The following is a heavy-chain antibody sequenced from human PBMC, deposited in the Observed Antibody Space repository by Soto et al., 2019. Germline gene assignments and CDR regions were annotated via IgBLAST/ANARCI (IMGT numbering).Heavy chain of an antibody. J-gene: IGHJ5*02. CDR1: GGTFSNYA. D-gene: IGHD1-26*01. V-gene: IGHV1-69*15. CDR3: AKDGGADAYFGNWLDP. CDR2: IIPIFGTT. Sequence: QVHLVQSGAEVKKPGSSVNVSCKASGGTFSNYAITWVRQAPGQGLAWVGRIIPIFGTTNVAQKFKGRVTITADESTTTAYMELSGLRSDDTAVYYCAKDGGADAYFGNWLDPWGQGTLVTVSS.